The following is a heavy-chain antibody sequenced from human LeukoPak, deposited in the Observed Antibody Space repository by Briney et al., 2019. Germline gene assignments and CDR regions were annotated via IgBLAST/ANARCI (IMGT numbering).Heavy chain of an antibody. CDR2: IKQDGSEK. CDR1: GFTFSGYW. V-gene: IGHV3-7*01. J-gene: IGHJ6*03. CDR3: ARVSKPGWYDYYYMDV. D-gene: IGHD2/OR15-2a*01. Sequence: PGGSLRLSCAASGFTFSGYWMSWVHQAPGKGLEWVANIKQDGSEKYYVDSVQGRFTISRDNSQNTLYLQMDSLRVEDTAVYYCARVSKPGWYDYYYMDVWGKGTTVTVSS.